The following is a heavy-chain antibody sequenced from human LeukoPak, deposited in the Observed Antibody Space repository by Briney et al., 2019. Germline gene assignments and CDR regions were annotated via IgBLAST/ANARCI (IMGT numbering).Heavy chain of an antibody. Sequence: GGSLRLSCAASGFTFSTYDMHWVRQAPGKGLEWVAVISYDGSNKYYADSVKGRFTISRDNSKSTLYLQMNSLRAEDTAVYYCAKFNYGMDVWGQGTTVTVSS. CDR2: ISYDGSNK. CDR1: GFTFSTYD. J-gene: IGHJ6*02. V-gene: IGHV3-30*18. CDR3: AKFNYGMDV.